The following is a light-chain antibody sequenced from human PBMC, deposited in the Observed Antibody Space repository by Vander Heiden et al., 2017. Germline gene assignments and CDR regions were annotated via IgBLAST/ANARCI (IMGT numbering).Light chain of an antibody. J-gene: IGLJ2*01. Sequence: QSALTQPASVSGSPGQSITISCTGTSSDGGGYNYVSWYQQHPGKAPKLMIYDVSNRPSGVSNRFSGSKSGNTASLTISGLQAEDEADYYCSSYTSSSTAVFGGGTKLTVL. CDR1: SSDGGGYNY. CDR2: DVS. CDR3: SSYTSSSTAV. V-gene: IGLV2-14*03.